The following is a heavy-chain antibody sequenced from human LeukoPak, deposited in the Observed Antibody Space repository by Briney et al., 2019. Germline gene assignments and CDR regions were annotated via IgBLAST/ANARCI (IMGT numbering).Heavy chain of an antibody. J-gene: IGHJ4*02. D-gene: IGHD3-22*01. CDR3: ARDKDGVITRYFDY. Sequence: GRSLRPSCAASGFTFSSYAMHWVRQAPGKGLEWVAVISYDGSNKYYADSVKGRFTISRDNSKNTLYLQMNSLRAEDTAVYYCARDKDGVITRYFDYWGQGTLVTVSS. CDR1: GFTFSSYA. CDR2: ISYDGSNK. V-gene: IGHV3-30-3*01.